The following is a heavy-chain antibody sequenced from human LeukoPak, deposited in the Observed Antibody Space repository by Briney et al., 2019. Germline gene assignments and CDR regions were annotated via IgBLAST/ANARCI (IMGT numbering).Heavy chain of an antibody. Sequence: GASVKVSCKVSGYTLTELSMHWVRQAPGKGLEWMGGFDPEDGETIYAQKFQGRVTMTADTSTDTAYMELSRLRSEDTAVYYCATTPVSKINTDWGQGTLVTVSS. CDR2: FDPEDGET. CDR3: ATTPVSKINTD. J-gene: IGHJ4*02. CDR1: GYTLTELS. D-gene: IGHD2-15*01. V-gene: IGHV1-24*01.